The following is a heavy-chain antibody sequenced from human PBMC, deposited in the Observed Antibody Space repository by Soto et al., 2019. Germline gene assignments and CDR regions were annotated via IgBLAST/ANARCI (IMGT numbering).Heavy chain of an antibody. Sequence: GGSLRLSCEASGFIFSTYSMTWVRQVPGKGLEWVAAVSPSGDSTYYADSLKGRLTISRDNSKNTVFLQMNSLSADDTGLYYCVKEPDVWGQGALVTVSS. CDR3: VKEPDV. J-gene: IGHJ4*02. CDR2: VSPSGDST. CDR1: GFIFSTYS. V-gene: IGHV3-23*01.